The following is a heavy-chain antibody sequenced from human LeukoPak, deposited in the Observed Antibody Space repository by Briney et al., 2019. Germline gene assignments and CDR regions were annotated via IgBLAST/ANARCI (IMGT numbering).Heavy chain of an antibody. CDR3: ARVVPHYYGSDY. CDR1: GGSFSGYY. V-gene: IGHV4-34*01. D-gene: IGHD3-10*01. J-gene: IGHJ4*02. CDR2: INHSGST. Sequence: SETLSLTCAVYGGSFSGYYWSWIRQPPGKGLEWIGEINHSGSTNYNPSLKSRVTISVDTSKNQFSLKLSSVTAADTAVYYCARVVPHYYGSDYWGQGTQVTVSS.